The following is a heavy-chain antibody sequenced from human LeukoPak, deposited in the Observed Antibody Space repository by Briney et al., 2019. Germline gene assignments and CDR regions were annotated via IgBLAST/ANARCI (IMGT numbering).Heavy chain of an antibody. CDR2: ISWNRGSI. J-gene: IGHJ4*02. Sequence: PGGSLRLSCAASGFTFDDYAMHWVRQAPGKGLEWVSGISWNRGSIGYADSVKGRFTISRGNAKNSLYLQMNSLRAEDTALYYCAKAKGYCTGGVCYRGFAYWGQGTLVTVSS. V-gene: IGHV3-9*01. D-gene: IGHD2-8*02. CDR1: GFTFDDYA. CDR3: AKAKGYCTGGVCYRGFAY.